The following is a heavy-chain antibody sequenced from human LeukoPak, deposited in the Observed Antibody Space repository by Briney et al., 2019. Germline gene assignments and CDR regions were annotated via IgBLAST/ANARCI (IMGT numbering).Heavy chain of an antibody. CDR2: INPNSGGT. V-gene: IGHV1-2*02. CDR3: ARGYCSSTSCYGAFDY. D-gene: IGHD2-2*01. J-gene: IGHJ4*02. CDR1: GYTFTGYY. Sequence: GASVKVSCKASGYTFTGYYMHWVRQAPGQGLEWMGWINPNSGGTNYAQKFQGRVTMTRDTSISTAYMELSRLRSDDTAVYYCARGYCSSTSCYGAFDYWGQGTLVTVSS.